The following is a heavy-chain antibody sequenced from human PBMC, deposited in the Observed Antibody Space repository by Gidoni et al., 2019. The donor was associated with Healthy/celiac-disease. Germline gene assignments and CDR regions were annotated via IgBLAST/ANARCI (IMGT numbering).Heavy chain of an antibody. J-gene: IGHJ3*02. Sequence: QVQLVESGGGVVQPGRSLRLSCAASGFTFSRYAMPWVRQAPGKGLEWVAVISYEGSNKYYADSVKGRFTISRDNSKNTLYLQMNSLRAEDTAVYYCARDRPYYDILTGYSDAFDIWGQGTMVTVSS. V-gene: IGHV3-30-3*01. CDR1: GFTFSRYA. CDR2: ISYEGSNK. CDR3: ARDRPYYDILTGYSDAFDI. D-gene: IGHD3-9*01.